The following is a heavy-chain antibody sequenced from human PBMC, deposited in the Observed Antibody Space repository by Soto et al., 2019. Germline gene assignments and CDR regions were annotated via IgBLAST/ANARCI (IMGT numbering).Heavy chain of an antibody. CDR1: GGTFSSYA. J-gene: IGHJ4*02. D-gene: IGHD3-22*01. Sequence: VKVSCKASGGTFSSYAISWVRQAPGQGLEWMGGIIPIFGTANYAQKFQGRVTITADESTSTAYMELSSLRSEDTAVYYCARDGWNYYDSSGYPLFDYWGQGTLVTVSS. CDR3: ARDGWNYYDSSGYPLFDY. CDR2: IIPIFGTA. V-gene: IGHV1-69*13.